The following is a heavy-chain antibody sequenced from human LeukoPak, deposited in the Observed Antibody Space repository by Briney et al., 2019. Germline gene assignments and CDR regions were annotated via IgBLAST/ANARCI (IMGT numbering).Heavy chain of an antibody. CDR2: INPNSGGT. J-gene: IGHJ5*02. Sequence: GASVKVSCKASGYTFTGYYMHWVRQAPGQGLEWMGWINPNSGGTNYAQKFQGRVTMTRDTSISTAYMELSRLRSDDTAVYYCARDPAAMTTVTTVGSEYNWFDPWGQGTLVTVSS. CDR3: ARDPAAMTTVTTVGSEYNWFDP. V-gene: IGHV1-2*02. CDR1: GYTFTGYY. D-gene: IGHD4-17*01.